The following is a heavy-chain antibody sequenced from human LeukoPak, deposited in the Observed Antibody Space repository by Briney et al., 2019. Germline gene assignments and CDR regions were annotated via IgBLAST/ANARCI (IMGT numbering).Heavy chain of an antibody. Sequence: GGSLRLSCVVSGFTFNNYGMSWVRQAPGKGLEWVSAISGSGFNTYYADSVKGRFTISRDNSQNTLYLQMNSLRAEDTAVYYCAKVSRPRDREWELLRICYFDYWGQGTLVTVSS. V-gene: IGHV3-23*01. CDR1: GFTFNNYG. D-gene: IGHD1-26*01. J-gene: IGHJ4*02. CDR3: AKVSRPRDREWELLRICYFDY. CDR2: ISGSGFNT.